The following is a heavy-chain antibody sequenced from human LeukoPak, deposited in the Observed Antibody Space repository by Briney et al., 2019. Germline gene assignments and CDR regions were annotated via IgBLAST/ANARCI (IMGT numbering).Heavy chain of an antibody. CDR2: ISSYTGTT. Sequence: GASVKVSCKASGYTFISYDVSWVRQAPGQGLEWMGWISSYTGTTHYAQKLQGRVAMTTDTSTSTAYMELRSLRSDDTAVYYCGRNSSGDAFDVWGQGTMVTVSS. D-gene: IGHD6-19*01. CDR1: GYTFISYD. J-gene: IGHJ3*01. V-gene: IGHV1-18*01. CDR3: GRNSSGDAFDV.